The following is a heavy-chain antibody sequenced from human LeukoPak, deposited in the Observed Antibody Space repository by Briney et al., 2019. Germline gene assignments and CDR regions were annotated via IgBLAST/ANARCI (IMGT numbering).Heavy chain of an antibody. V-gene: IGHV1-8*01. J-gene: IGHJ4*02. CDR2: MNPNSGNT. D-gene: IGHD3-9*01. CDR3: ARELDILTGHYPPFGY. CDR1: GYTFTSYD. Sequence: ASVKVSCKASGYTFTSYDINWVRQATGQGLEWMGWMNPNSGNTGYAQKFQGRVTMTRNTSISTAYMELSRLRSDDTAVYYCARELDILTGHYPPFGYWGQGTLVTVSS.